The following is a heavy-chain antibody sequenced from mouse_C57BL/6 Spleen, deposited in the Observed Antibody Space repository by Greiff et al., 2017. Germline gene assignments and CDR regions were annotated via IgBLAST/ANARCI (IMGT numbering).Heavy chain of an antibody. J-gene: IGHJ4*01. CDR2: IDPETGGT. CDR1: GYTFTDYE. Sequence: QVQLQQSGAELVRPGASVTLSCKASGYTFTDYEMHWVKQTPVHGLEWIGAIDPETGGTAYNQKFKGKAILTSDKSSSTAYMELRSLTSEDSAVYYCTYGGNYAMDYWGQGTSVTVSS. V-gene: IGHV1-15*01. CDR3: TYGGNYAMDY. D-gene: IGHD1-1*01.